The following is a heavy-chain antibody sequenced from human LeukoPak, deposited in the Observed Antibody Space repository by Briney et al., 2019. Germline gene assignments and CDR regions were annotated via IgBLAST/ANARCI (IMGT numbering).Heavy chain of an antibody. Sequence: KPSETLSLTCAVYGGSFSGYYWSWIRQPPGKGLEWIGEINHSGSTNYNPSLKSRVTISVDTSKNQFSLKLSSVTAADTAVYYCARQPVQRVPGMNYYYYYGMDVWGQGTTVTVSS. CDR2: INHSGST. CDR1: GGSFSGYY. CDR3: ARQPVQRVPGMNYYYYYGMDV. V-gene: IGHV4-34*01. J-gene: IGHJ6*02. D-gene: IGHD2-2*01.